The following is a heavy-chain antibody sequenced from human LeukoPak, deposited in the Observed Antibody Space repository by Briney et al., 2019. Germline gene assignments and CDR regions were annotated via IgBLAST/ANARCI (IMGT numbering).Heavy chain of an antibody. J-gene: IGHJ3*02. CDR1: GFTFSSYS. CDR2: ISSSSSYI. D-gene: IGHD3-10*01. V-gene: IGHV3-21*01. CDR3: AREIGPGTGSGDAFDI. Sequence: GGSLRLSCAASGFTFSSYSMNWVRQAPGKGLEWVSSISSSSSYIYYADSVKGRFTISRDNAKNSLYLQMNSLRAEDTAVYYCAREIGPGTGSGDAFDIWGQGTMVTVSS.